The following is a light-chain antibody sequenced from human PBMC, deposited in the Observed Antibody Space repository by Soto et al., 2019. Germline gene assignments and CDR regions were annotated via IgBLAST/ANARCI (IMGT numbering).Light chain of an antibody. CDR3: CSYAGSSTYV. V-gene: IGLV2-23*01. J-gene: IGLJ1*01. Sequence: QSVLTQPASVSGSPGQSITISCTGTSSDLGSYNLVSWYQQHPGKAPELMIYEGSQRPSGISNRFSGAKSGNTASLTISGLQAEDEADYYCCSYAGSSTYVFGTGTKLTVL. CDR1: SSDLGSYNL. CDR2: EGS.